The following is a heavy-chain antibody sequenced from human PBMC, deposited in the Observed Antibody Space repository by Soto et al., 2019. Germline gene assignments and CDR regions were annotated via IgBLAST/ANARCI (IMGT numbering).Heavy chain of an antibody. V-gene: IGHV3-21*01. CDR1: GFTFSSYS. J-gene: IGHJ4*02. CDR2: ITSSSTYI. CDR3: ARDVPRIAAAGYFDY. Sequence: EVQLVESGGGLVKPGGSLRLSCAASGFTFSSYSMNWVRQAPGKGLEWVSSITSSSTYINYADSVKGRFTISRDNAKNSLYLQMNSLRAEDTAVYYCARDVPRIAAAGYFDYWGQGTLVTVSS. D-gene: IGHD6-13*01.